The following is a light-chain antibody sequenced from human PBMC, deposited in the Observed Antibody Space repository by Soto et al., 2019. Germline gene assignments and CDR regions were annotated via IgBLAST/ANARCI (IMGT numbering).Light chain of an antibody. Sequence: EIVTTQSPGTLSLSPGERATLSCRASQSVSSSYLAWYQQKPGQAPRLLIYGASNRATGIPDRFSGSGSGTDFTLTITRLEPEDFAMYYCQRYDSLRTFGQGTKVDI. CDR1: QSVSSSY. CDR3: QRYDSLRT. CDR2: GAS. V-gene: IGKV3-20*01. J-gene: IGKJ1*01.